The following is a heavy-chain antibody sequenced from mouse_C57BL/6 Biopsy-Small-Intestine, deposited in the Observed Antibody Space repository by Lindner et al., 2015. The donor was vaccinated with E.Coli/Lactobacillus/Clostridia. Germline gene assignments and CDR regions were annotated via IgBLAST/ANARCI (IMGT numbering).Heavy chain of an antibody. CDR3: ARKDDSSGSFAY. Sequence: VQLQESGAELARPGASVKLSCKASGYTFTSYDINWVKQRTGQGLEWIGEIYPRSDSTYYSEKFKGKATLTADVSSSTAYMELRSLTSEDSAVYFCARKDDSSGSFAYWGQGALVTVSA. J-gene: IGHJ3*01. D-gene: IGHD3-2*02. CDR2: IYPRSDST. CDR1: GYTFTSYD. V-gene: IGHV1-81*01.